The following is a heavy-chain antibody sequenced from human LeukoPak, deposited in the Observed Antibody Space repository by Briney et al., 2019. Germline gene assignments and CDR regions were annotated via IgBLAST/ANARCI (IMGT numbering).Heavy chain of an antibody. J-gene: IGHJ3*02. CDR1: GFNFNEYA. V-gene: IGHV3-23*01. D-gene: IGHD6-13*01. CDR3: AKDQSSYSSSWYDAFDI. Sequence: GGSLRLSCVASGFNFNEYAMAWVRQAPGKRPQWVSSIVGSGDSSVYADSVKGRFTISRDNSKHTLYLQMNSLRVEDAAVYYCAKDQSSYSSSWYDAFDIWGQGTMVTVSS. CDR2: IVGSGDSS.